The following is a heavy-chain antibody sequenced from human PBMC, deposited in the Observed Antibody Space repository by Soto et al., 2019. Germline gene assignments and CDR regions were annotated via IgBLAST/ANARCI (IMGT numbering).Heavy chain of an antibody. CDR3: ASTLQFQAHDAFDI. D-gene: IGHD1-1*01. J-gene: IGHJ3*02. Sequence: PSETLSLTCTVSGGSISSYYWSWIRQPPGKGLEWIGYIYYSGSTNYNPSLKSRVTISVDTSKNQLSLKLSSMTAADTAVYYCASTLQFQAHDAFDIWGQGTMVTVSS. CDR1: GGSISSYY. V-gene: IGHV4-59*01. CDR2: IYYSGST.